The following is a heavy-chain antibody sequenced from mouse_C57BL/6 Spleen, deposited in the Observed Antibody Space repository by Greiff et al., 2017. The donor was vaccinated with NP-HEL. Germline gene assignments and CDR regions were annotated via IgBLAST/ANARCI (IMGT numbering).Heavy chain of an antibody. Sequence: EVQGVESGGGLVKPGGSLKLSCAASGFTFSSYAMSWVRQTPEKRLEWVATISDGGSYTYYPDNVKGRFTISRDNAKNNLYLQMSHLKSEDTAMYYCARDPNYYGSSPYAMDYWGQGTSVTVSS. D-gene: IGHD1-1*01. CDR2: ISDGGSYT. J-gene: IGHJ4*01. CDR3: ARDPNYYGSSPYAMDY. CDR1: GFTFSSYA. V-gene: IGHV5-4*01.